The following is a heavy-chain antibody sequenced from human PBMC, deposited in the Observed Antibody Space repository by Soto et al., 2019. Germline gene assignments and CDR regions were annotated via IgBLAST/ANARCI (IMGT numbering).Heavy chain of an antibody. V-gene: IGHV3-23*01. CDR2: IGGVGAAT. CDR3: PEDAVPYDGMLGCFDS. J-gene: IGHJ5*01. D-gene: IGHD3-16*01. CDR1: RFTFSDFD. Sequence: DVQLLESGGGLVQPGGSLTLSCAASRFTFSDFDMSWVRQAPGKGLEWVSSIGGVGAATYYADSVKGRFTISRDNYKNTLYLRMNIRRDEKAAVYYGPEDAVPYDGMLGCFDSWGQGTLVIVSS.